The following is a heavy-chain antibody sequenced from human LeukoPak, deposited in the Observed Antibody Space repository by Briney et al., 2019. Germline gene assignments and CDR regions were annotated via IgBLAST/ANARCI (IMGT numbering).Heavy chain of an antibody. D-gene: IGHD1-26*01. J-gene: IGHJ3*02. V-gene: IGHV3-30*02. CDR2: IRYDGSNK. Sequence: PGGSLRLSCAASGFTFSSYGMHWVRQAPGKGLEWVAFIRYDGSNKYYADSVKGRLTISRDNSKNTLYLQMNSLRAEDTAVYYCAKDRGGGSYYGVAFDIWGQGTMVTVSS. CDR1: GFTFSSYG. CDR3: AKDRGGGSYYGVAFDI.